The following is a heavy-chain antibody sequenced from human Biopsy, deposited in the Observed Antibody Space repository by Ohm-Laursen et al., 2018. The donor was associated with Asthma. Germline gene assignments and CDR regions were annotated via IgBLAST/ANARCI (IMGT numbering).Heavy chain of an antibody. Sequence: SLRLSCAAAGFVFSQCGMHWVRQGPGKGLEWVAFVSPDGHDKFYEDSVKGRFTISRDNSRNRLYLQINRLTVEDSALYFCARQSGQDFPDTSAFDIWGQGTKVAVSS. CDR1: GFVFSQCG. CDR3: ARQSGQDFPDTSAFDI. CDR2: VSPDGHDK. V-gene: IGHV3-30*03. J-gene: IGHJ3*02. D-gene: IGHD3-22*01.